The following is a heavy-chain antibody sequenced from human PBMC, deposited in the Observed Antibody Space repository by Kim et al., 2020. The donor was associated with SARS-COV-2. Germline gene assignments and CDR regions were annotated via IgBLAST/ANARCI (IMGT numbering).Heavy chain of an antibody. Sequence: ASVKVSCQASGYSFTRLYMHWVRQAPGQGPEWMGRMNPNSGATTYVQKFQGRVTMTRDTSTSTAYMELSGLRFDDTAVYYWASGTRQEITWGQGTLVTVSS. D-gene: IGHD1-7*01. V-gene: IGHV1-2*06. CDR2: MNPNSGAT. CDR3: ASGTRQEIT. CDR1: GYSFTRLY. J-gene: IGHJ5*02.